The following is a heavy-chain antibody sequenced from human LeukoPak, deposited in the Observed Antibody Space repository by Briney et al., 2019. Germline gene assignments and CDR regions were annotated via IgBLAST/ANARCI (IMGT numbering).Heavy chain of an antibody. CDR3: AKEKPLYYSESYYGFDL. V-gene: IGHV4-4*07. CDR1: GGSISSYY. CDR2: IYTSGST. J-gene: IGHJ4*02. D-gene: IGHD3-10*01. Sequence: PSETLSLTCTVSGGSISSYYWSWIRHPAGKGLEWIGRIYTSGSTNYNPSLKSRVTMSVDTSKNQSSLKLSSVTAADTAVYYCAKEKPLYYSESYYGFDLWGQGTLVTVSS.